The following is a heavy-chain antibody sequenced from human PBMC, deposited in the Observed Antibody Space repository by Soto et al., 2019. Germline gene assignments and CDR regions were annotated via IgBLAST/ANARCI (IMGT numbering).Heavy chain of an antibody. D-gene: IGHD4-17*01. Sequence: SETLSLTCSVSGDSMTNLFWNWIRQPPGKGLEWIGYVYYSGTTNYNPSLKSRVTISVDTSKNEFSLNLNSVTAADTAVYYCARGSRAYGGNFDQWGQGTLVTVSS. CDR3: ARGSRAYGGNFDQ. CDR2: VYYSGTT. J-gene: IGHJ4*02. CDR1: GDSMTNLF. V-gene: IGHV4-59*11.